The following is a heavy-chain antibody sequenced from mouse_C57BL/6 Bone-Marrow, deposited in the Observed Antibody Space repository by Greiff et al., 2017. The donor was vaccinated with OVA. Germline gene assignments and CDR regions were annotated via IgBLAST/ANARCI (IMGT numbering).Heavy chain of an antibody. CDR1: GFNIKDDY. V-gene: IGHV14-4*01. J-gene: IGHJ2*01. Sequence: EVMLVESGAELVRPGASVKLSCTASGFNIKDDYMHWVKQRPEQGLEWIGWIDPANGDTEYASKFQGKATITADTSSTTAYLQLSSLTSEDTAVYYCTTPYPNYYGSSYYFDYWGQGTTLTVSS. D-gene: IGHD1-1*01. CDR2: IDPANGDT. CDR3: TTPYPNYYGSSYYFDY.